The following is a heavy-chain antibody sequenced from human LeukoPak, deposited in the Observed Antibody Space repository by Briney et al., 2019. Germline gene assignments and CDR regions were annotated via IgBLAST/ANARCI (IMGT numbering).Heavy chain of an antibody. D-gene: IGHD3-10*01. CDR1: GGSISSYY. Sequence: SETLSLTCTVSGGSISSYYWSWIRQPPGNGLEWIGYIYYSGSTNYNPSLKSRVTISVDTSKNQFSLKLSSVTAADTAVYYCARQVSARSYGMDVWGQGTTVTVSS. CDR2: IYYSGST. J-gene: IGHJ6*02. CDR3: ARQVSARSYGMDV. V-gene: IGHV4-59*08.